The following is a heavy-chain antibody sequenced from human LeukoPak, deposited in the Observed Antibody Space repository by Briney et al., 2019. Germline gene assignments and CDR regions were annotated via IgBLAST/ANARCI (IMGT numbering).Heavy chain of an antibody. V-gene: IGHV4-39*01. CDR3: ARIDSGY. J-gene: IGHJ4*02. Sequence: PSETLSLTCTVSGGSISSSSYYWGWIRQPPGKGLEWMGSIYYSGSTYYNPSLKSRVTISVDTSKNQFSLKLSSVTAADTAVYYCARIDSGYWGQGTLVTVSS. D-gene: IGHD3-10*01. CDR1: GGSISSSSYY. CDR2: IYYSGST.